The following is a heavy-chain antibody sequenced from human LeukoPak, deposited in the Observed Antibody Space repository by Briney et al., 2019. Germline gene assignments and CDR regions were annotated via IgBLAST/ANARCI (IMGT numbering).Heavy chain of an antibody. V-gene: IGHV4-38-2*02. CDR3: ARGGDTSGHYYFEYFQH. D-gene: IGHD3-22*01. J-gene: IGHJ1*01. CDR2: IYHSGST. CDR1: GYSTSSGYY. Sequence: SETLSLTCTVSGYSTSSGYYWGWIRQPPGKGLEWIGNIYHSGSTYYNPSLKSRVTISVDTSKNQFSVKLSSVTAADTAVYYCARGGDTSGHYYFEYFQHWGQGTLVTVSS.